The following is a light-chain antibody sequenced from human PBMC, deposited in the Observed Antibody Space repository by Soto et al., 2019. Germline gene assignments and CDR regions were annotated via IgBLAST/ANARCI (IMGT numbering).Light chain of an antibody. CDR1: SSDVGGYNY. CDR2: DVS. Sequence: QSALTQPRSVSGSPGQSVTISCTGTSSDVGGYNYVSWYQQHPGKAPKLMIYDVSKRPSGVPDRFSGSKAGNTASLTISGLQAEEEADYYCCSYAGRRVVFGGGTKLTVL. V-gene: IGLV2-11*01. J-gene: IGLJ2*01. CDR3: CSYAGRRVV.